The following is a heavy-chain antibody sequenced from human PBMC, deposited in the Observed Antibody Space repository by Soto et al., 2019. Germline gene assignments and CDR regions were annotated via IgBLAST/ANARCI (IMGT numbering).Heavy chain of an antibody. V-gene: IGHV4-34*01. J-gene: IGHJ4*02. D-gene: IGHD1-26*01. CDR1: GGSFSGYY. CDR3: ARDPAGGGEQYDY. CDR2: INHSGST. Sequence: SETLSLTCAVYGGSFSGYYWSWIRQPPGKGLEWIGEINHSGSTNYNPSLKSRVTISVDTSKNQFSLKLSSVTAADTAVYYCARDPAGGGEQYDYWGQGTLVTVSS.